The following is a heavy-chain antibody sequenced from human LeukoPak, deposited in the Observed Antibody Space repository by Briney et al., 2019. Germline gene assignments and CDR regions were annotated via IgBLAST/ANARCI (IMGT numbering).Heavy chain of an antibody. D-gene: IGHD2-21*01. V-gene: IGHV3-11*03. CDR3: CRQDWAY. J-gene: IGHJ4*02. CDR2: ISGNSGYT. CDR1: GFSFSDNY. Sequence: PGGYLRLSCAASGFSFSDNYMSWVRQGPGKGLEGISCISGNSGYTKYADSVKGRFTIYRDNARKSLYLQMTNVTADDTAVYYCCRQDWAYWGQGTLVTVSS.